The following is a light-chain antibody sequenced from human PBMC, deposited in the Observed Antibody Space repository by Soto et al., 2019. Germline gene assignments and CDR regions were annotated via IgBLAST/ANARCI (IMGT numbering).Light chain of an antibody. Sequence: EIQMTQSPSSLSAYVGDRVKITCRASQSISSYLNWHQQKPGKVPKLLIYAASSLQSGVPSRFSGSGSGTDFTLTIGRLEPEDFAVYYCQKYLITPWTCGQGNKGDIK. V-gene: IGKV1-39*02. J-gene: IGKJ1*01. CDR2: AAS. CDR3: QKYLITPWT. CDR1: QSISSY.